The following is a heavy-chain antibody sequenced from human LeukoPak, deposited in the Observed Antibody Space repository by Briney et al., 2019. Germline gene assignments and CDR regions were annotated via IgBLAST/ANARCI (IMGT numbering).Heavy chain of an antibody. CDR3: AKDPWSRADSTSCYDY. D-gene: IGHD2-2*01. CDR2: ISGSGGTS. V-gene: IGHV3-23*01. CDR1: GFTFSSYA. J-gene: IGHJ4*02. Sequence: GGSLRLSCAASGFTFSSYAMSWVRQAPGKGLEWVSTISGSGGTSYYADSVKGRFTISRDNSKNTLYLQMNSLGAEDTAVYYCAKDPWSRADSTSCYDYWGLGTLVTVSS.